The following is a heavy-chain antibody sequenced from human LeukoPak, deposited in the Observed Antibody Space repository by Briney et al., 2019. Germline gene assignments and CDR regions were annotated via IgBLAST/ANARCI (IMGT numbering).Heavy chain of an antibody. CDR1: GYTFTGYY. Sequence: GASVTVSCKASGYTFTGYYMHWVRQAPGQGLEWMGWINPNSGGTNYAQKFQGRVTMTRATSISTAYMELSRLRSDDTAVYYWARAADGSYRGWFDPWGQGTLVTVPS. V-gene: IGHV1-2*02. J-gene: IGHJ5*02. CDR2: INPNSGGT. CDR3: ARAADGSYRGWFDP. D-gene: IGHD1-26*01.